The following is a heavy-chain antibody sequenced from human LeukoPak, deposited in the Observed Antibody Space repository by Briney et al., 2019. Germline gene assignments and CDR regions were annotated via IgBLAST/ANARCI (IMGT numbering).Heavy chain of an antibody. CDR3: ARSYYYDREGSLDV. J-gene: IGHJ6*02. D-gene: IGHD3-22*01. Sequence: GALRLPCAASGFTFKAFGRPWGPQAPGKGLGGGAVISYDGSNKYYADSVKGRFTISRDNSKDTLYLQMNSLRAEDTAVYYCARSYYYDREGSLDVWGQGTTVTVSS. CDR2: ISYDGSNK. CDR1: GFTFKAFG. V-gene: IGHV3-30-3*01.